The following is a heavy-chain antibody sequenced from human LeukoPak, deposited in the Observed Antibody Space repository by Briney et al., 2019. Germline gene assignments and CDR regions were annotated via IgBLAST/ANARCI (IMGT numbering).Heavy chain of an antibody. D-gene: IGHD2-2*02. Sequence: SETLSLTCAVYGGSFSGYYWSWIRQPPGKGLEWIGEINHSGSTNYNPSLKSRVTISVDTSKNQFSLKLSSVTAADTAVYYCARGTLGYCSSTSCYRGGSVYWGQGTLVTVSS. V-gene: IGHV4-34*01. CDR1: GGSFSGYY. CDR3: ARGTLGYCSSTSCYRGGSVY. J-gene: IGHJ4*02. CDR2: INHSGST.